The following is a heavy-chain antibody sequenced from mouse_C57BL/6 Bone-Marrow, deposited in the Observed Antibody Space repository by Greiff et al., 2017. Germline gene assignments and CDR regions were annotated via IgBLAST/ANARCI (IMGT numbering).Heavy chain of an antibody. J-gene: IGHJ2*01. CDR1: GFNIKDDY. V-gene: IGHV14-4*01. D-gene: IGHD2-3*01. CDR3: SSFDGNYFDF. CDR2: INPEIGDT. Sequence: EVQLQQSGAELVRPGASVKLSCTASGFNIKDDYIHWVKQRPEQGLEWIGWINPEIGDTEYASKFQGKATITSDTSSNTAYLQLSSLTSEDTAVYYCSSFDGNYFDFWGQGTPLTVAS.